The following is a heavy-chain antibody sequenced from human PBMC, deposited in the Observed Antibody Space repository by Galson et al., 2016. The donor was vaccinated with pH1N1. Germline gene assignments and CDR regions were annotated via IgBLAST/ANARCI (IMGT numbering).Heavy chain of an antibody. D-gene: IGHD3-16*01. J-gene: IGHJ4*02. CDR3: AHRPGGGSFDF. V-gene: IGHV2-5*02. CDR2: IFWDDDA. CDR1: GFSLSSHGEG. Sequence: PALVKPTQTLTLTCTVSGFSLSSHGEGVAWICQSPGKALEWLALIFWDDDARYSPFLKSRLTIAKDTSKNQVVLTMTNMGPVDTGTYYCAHRPGGGSFDFWGQGSLVTVSS.